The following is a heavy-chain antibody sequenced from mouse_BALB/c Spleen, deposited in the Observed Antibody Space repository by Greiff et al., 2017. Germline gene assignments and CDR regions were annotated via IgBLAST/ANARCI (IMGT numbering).Heavy chain of an antibody. CDR3: VRRGIYGSSYAMDY. J-gene: IGHJ4*01. CDR2: IWTGGGT. D-gene: IGHD1-1*01. V-gene: IGHV2-9-2*01. CDR1: GFSLTSYD. Sequence: VQVVESGPGLVAPSQSLSITCTVSGFSLTSYDISWIRQPPGKGLEWLGVIWTGGGTNYNSAFMSRLSISKDNSKSQVFLKMNSLQTDDTAIYYCVRRGIYGSSYAMDYWGQGTSVTVSS.